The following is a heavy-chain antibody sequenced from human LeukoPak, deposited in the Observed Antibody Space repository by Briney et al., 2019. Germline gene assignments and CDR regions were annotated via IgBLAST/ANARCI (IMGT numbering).Heavy chain of an antibody. V-gene: IGHV3-74*01. J-gene: IGHJ1*01. CDR1: GFTFSNYW. CDR3: AKKVVVGATSPYSDFQD. CDR2: ISSDGSTT. Sequence: GGSLRLSCAASGFTFSNYWMHWVRQAPGKGLVWVSRISSDGSTTTYADSVKGRFTISRDNAKNTLYLQMNSLRAEDTALYYCAKKVVVGATSPYSDFQDWGQGTLVTVSS. D-gene: IGHD1-26*01.